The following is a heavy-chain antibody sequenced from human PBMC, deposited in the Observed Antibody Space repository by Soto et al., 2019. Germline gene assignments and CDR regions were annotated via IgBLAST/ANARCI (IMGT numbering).Heavy chain of an antibody. CDR3: ANSARKADFWSGFRDPYYYYGMDV. CDR2: IWYDGSNT. Sequence: GGSLRLSCAASGFIFSSYGMHWVRQAPGKGLEWVAGIWYDGSNTFYSDAVKGRFSISRDNSKNTLYLQMNSLRAEDTAVYYCANSARKADFWSGFRDPYYYYGMDVWGQGTTVTVSS. D-gene: IGHD3-3*01. CDR1: GFIFSSYG. J-gene: IGHJ6*02. V-gene: IGHV3-30*02.